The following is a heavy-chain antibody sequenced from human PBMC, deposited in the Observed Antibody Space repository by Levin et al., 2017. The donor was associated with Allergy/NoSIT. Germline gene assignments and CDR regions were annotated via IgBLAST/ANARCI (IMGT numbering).Heavy chain of an antibody. V-gene: IGHV3-30-3*01. CDR3: ARDQLRFSGKNYDVGILDF. D-gene: IGHD5-12*01. J-gene: IGHJ4*02. CDR1: GFTFSDFA. Sequence: PGGSLRLSCAASGFTFSDFAIHWVRQAPGKGLEWLAVISYHGGIQYYAASVRGRFTISRDNSRNTVFLEVNSLRSEDSAVYSCARDQLRFSGKNYDVGILDFWGQGTLVTVSS. CDR2: ISYHGGIQ.